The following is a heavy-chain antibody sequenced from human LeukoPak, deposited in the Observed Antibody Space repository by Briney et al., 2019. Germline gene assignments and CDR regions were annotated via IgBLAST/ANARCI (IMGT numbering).Heavy chain of an antibody. CDR1: GFTFRGNG. CDR2: IWYDGSNR. CDR3: ARDQGTSVTAMVGGHFDY. J-gene: IGHJ4*02. V-gene: IGHV3-33*01. D-gene: IGHD4-17*01. Sequence: GGSLRLSCAASGFTFRGNGMHWVRQAPGKGLEWVAIIWYDGSNRYYADSVKGRFTISRDSSKNTLFLQMNSLTAEDTAVYYCARDQGTSVTAMVGGHFDYWGPGTLVTVSS.